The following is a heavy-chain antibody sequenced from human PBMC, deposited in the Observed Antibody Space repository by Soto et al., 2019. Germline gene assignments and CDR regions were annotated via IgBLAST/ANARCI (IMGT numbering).Heavy chain of an antibody. Sequence: PSETLSLTCTVSGGSISSYYWSWIRQPPGKGLEWIGYIYYSGSTNYNPSLKSRVTISVDTSKNQFSLKLSSVTAADTAVYYCARHPSPSLPLKLDYWGQGTLVTVSS. D-gene: IGHD2-2*01. CDR2: IYYSGST. CDR1: GGSISSYY. V-gene: IGHV4-59*08. J-gene: IGHJ4*02. CDR3: ARHPSPSLPLKLDY.